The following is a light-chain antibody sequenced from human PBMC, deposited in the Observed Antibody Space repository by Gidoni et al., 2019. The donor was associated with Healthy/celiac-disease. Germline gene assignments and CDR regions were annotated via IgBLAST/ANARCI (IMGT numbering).Light chain of an antibody. CDR3: AAWDDSLSGPHVV. CDR2: RNN. J-gene: IGLJ2*01. Sequence: QSVLTQPPSASWTPGQRVTISCSGSSSNIGSNYVYWYQQLPGTAPKLLIYRNNQRPSGVPDRVSGSKSGTSASLAISGLRSEDEADYYCAAWDDSLSGPHVVFGGGTKLTVL. CDR1: SSNIGSNY. V-gene: IGLV1-47*01.